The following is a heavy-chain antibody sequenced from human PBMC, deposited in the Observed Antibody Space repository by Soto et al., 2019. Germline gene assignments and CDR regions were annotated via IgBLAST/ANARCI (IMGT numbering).Heavy chain of an antibody. V-gene: IGHV1-2*02. CDR1: GCTFTCYY. CDR3: ASYMVDD. J-gene: IGHJ4*02. D-gene: IGHD3-16*01. Sequence: XSGKVSCTCSGCTFTCYYMHWVRQAPGQGLEWMGWINPNSGGTNYSQKFQGRVTMTMDTSISTAYMELSRLRSDDTAVYYCASYMVDDWGQGTLVTVSS. CDR2: INPNSGGT.